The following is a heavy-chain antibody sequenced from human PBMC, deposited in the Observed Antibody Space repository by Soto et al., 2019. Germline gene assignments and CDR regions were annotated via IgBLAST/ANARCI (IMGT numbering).Heavy chain of an antibody. CDR2: IRRKAYRGTT. CDR1: GFTFESYP. V-gene: IGHV3-49*03. D-gene: IGHD1-26*01. J-gene: IGHJ4*02. CDR3: ARGRVGWATRPHYLDS. Sequence: GFLRLSCATSGFTFESYPVTWFRQAPGKGLEWLGFIRRKAYRGTTEYAASVRGRVTISRDNSKGIAHLQLSSLKTEDTDVYYCARGRVGWATRPHYLDSWGQGT.